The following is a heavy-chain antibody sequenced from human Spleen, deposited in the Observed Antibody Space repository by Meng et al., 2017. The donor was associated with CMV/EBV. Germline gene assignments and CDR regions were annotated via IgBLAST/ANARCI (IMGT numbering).Heavy chain of an antibody. Sequence: GESLKISCAASGFTFDDYTMHWVRQAPGKGLEWVSLITWDGTSIYYADSMKGRFTISRDNSKKSLYLQMKSLRSEDTALYYCAKGGSGYDYTYFDHWGQGTLVTVSS. CDR2: ITWDGTSI. CDR1: GFTFDDYT. CDR3: AKGGSGYDYTYFDH. D-gene: IGHD5-12*01. J-gene: IGHJ4*02. V-gene: IGHV3-43*01.